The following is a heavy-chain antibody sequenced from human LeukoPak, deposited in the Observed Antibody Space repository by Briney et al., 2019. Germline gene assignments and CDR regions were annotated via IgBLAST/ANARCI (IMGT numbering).Heavy chain of an antibody. Sequence: PGGSLRLSCAASGFTFSNYWMSWVRQAPGKGLEWVSAISGSGDNTYYADSVKGRFTISRDNSRNTLFLQMNSLTAEDTAVYYCVVQAGLTYYDISFDSWGQGTLVTVSS. CDR2: ISGSGDNT. CDR3: VVQAGLTYYDISFDS. J-gene: IGHJ5*01. V-gene: IGHV3-23*01. D-gene: IGHD3-9*01. CDR1: GFTFSNYW.